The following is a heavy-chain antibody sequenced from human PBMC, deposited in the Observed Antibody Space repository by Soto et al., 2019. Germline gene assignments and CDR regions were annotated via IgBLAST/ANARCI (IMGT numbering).Heavy chain of an antibody. Sequence: EGSLSLSCAASGFTFRSYSMNWVRQAPGKGLEWVSYISSSSSTINYADSVKGRFTISRDNAKNSLYLQMNSLRDEDTAVYYCARAKVGYYYNNGMDVWGQGTTVTVS. V-gene: IGHV3-48*02. CDR1: GFTFRSYS. J-gene: IGHJ6*02. D-gene: IGHD2-2*01. CDR2: ISSSSSTI. CDR3: ARAKVGYYYNNGMDV.